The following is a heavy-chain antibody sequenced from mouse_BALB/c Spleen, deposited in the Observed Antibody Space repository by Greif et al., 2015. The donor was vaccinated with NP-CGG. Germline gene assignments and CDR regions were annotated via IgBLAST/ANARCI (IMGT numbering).Heavy chain of an antibody. V-gene: IGHV14-3*02. CDR3: ARGVRLPRYFDI. CDR1: GFNIKDTY. CDR2: IDPANGNT. J-gene: IGHJ1*01. D-gene: IGHD1-2*01. Sequence: VQLQQSGAELVKLGASVKLSCTASGFNIKDTYMHWVKQRPEQGLEWIGRIDPANGNTKYDPKFQGEATITADTSSNXAYLQLSSLTSEDTAVYYCARGVRLPRYFDIWGAGTSVTVSS.